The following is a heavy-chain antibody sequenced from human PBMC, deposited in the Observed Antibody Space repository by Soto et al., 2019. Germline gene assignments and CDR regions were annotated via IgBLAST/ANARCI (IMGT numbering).Heavy chain of an antibody. Sequence: GGSLRLSCAASGGTFSDYYMSWIRQAPGKGLEWVSYISSSGSTIYYADSVKGRFTMSRDNAKNSLYLQMNSLRAEDTAVYYCARKGYYGSGSYLPPRSLDYWGQGTLVTVSS. V-gene: IGHV3-11*01. D-gene: IGHD3-10*01. CDR1: GGTFSDYY. CDR2: ISSSGSTI. CDR3: ARKGYYGSGSYLPPRSLDY. J-gene: IGHJ4*02.